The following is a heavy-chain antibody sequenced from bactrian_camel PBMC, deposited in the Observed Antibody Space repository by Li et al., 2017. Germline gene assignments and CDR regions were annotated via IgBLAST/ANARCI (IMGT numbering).Heavy chain of an antibody. CDR3: AAGTRIIVGDYCDGITA. V-gene: IGHV3S55*01. CDR1: GLTYGSYC. D-gene: IGHD3*01. Sequence: QLVESGGGSVQAGGSLRLSCTDSGLTYGSYCLGWFRQAVGKEREGVAAIGDDGNTVYVDSVKGRFTISQDNAKNIIYLQMSSLTPDDTAMYYCAAGTRIIVGDYCDGITAWGQGTQVTV. J-gene: IGHJ6*01. CDR2: IGDDGNT.